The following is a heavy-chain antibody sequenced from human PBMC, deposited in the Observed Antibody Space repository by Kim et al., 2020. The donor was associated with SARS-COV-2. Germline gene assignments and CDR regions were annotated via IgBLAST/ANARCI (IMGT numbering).Heavy chain of an antibody. Sequence: GGSLRLSCAASGFIFSSYNMNWVRQAPGKGLEWVSSITSRGDYIYYADSVKGRFTISRDNAKNSLNLQMNSLRAEDTAVYYCTRDIRYCTGGDCNWGQGTLVSVSS. CDR3: TRDIRYCTGGDCN. V-gene: IGHV3-21*01. CDR2: ITSRGDYI. J-gene: IGHJ4*02. D-gene: IGHD2-8*02. CDR1: GFIFSSYN.